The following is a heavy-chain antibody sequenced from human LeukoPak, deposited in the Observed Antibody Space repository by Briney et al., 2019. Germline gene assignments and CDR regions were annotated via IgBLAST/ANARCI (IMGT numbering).Heavy chain of an antibody. D-gene: IGHD6-6*01. CDR3: ARDQSIAARQYYFDS. J-gene: IGHJ4*01. Sequence: SVKVSCKASGGTFRSYGISWVRQAPGQGLEWMGGIIPIFGTSSYPPKFQGRFSITTDESTTTAYMELSSLTSGDTAVYYCARDQSIAARQYYFDSXXXXTLLXVSS. CDR1: GGTFRSYG. CDR2: IIPIFGTS. V-gene: IGHV1-69*05.